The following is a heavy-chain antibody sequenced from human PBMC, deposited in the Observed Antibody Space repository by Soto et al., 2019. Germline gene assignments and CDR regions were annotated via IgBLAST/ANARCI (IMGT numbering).Heavy chain of an antibody. Sequence: EVQLLESGGGLVQPGGSLRLSCAASGFTFSSYAMSWVRQAPGKGLEWVSAISGSGGSTYYADSVKGRFTISRDNSKNTLYLQMNSLRAEDTAVYYCAKGGSYDYDSSGYYDYWGQGTLVTVSS. J-gene: IGHJ4*02. D-gene: IGHD3-22*01. CDR2: ISGSGGST. V-gene: IGHV3-23*01. CDR1: GFTFSSYA. CDR3: AKGGSYDYDSSGYYDY.